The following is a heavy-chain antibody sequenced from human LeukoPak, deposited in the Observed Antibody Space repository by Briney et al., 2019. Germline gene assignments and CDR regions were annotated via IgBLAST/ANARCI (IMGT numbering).Heavy chain of an antibody. CDR2: INPNSGGT. Sequence: ASVKVSCKASGYTFTSYDINWVRQATGQGLEWMGWINPNSGGTNYAQKFQGRVTMTRDTSISTAYMELSRLRSDDTAVYYCARDFSGSYSYWGQGTLVTVSS. J-gene: IGHJ4*02. CDR1: GYTFTSYD. CDR3: ARDFSGSYSY. V-gene: IGHV1-2*02. D-gene: IGHD1-26*01.